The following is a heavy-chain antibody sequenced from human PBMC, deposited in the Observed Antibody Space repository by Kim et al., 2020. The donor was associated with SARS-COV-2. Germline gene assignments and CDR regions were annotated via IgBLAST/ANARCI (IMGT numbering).Heavy chain of an antibody. Sequence: GGSLRLSCAASGFTVSSNYMSWVRQAPGKGLEWVSVIYSSGSTYYADSVKGRFTISRDNSKNTLYLQMNSLRAEDTAVYYCAREGCSSTSCPPDYYYGMDVWGQGTTVTVSS. CDR1: GFTVSSNY. CDR3: AREGCSSTSCPPDYYYGMDV. J-gene: IGHJ6*02. D-gene: IGHD2-2*01. V-gene: IGHV3-53*01. CDR2: IYSSGST.